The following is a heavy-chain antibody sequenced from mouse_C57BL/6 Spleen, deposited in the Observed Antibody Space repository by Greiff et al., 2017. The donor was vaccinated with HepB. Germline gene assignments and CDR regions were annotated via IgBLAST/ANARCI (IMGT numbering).Heavy chain of an antibody. D-gene: IGHD4-1*01. J-gene: IGHJ3*01. V-gene: IGHV1-61*01. Sequence: QVQLQQPGAELVRPGSSVKLSCKASGYTFTSYWMDWVKQRPGQGLEWIGNIYPSDSETHYNQKFKDNATLTVDKSSSTAYMQLSSLTSEDSAVYYCARGGGTETWFAYWGQGTLVTVSA. CDR1: GYTFTSYW. CDR3: ARGGGTETWFAY. CDR2: IYPSDSET.